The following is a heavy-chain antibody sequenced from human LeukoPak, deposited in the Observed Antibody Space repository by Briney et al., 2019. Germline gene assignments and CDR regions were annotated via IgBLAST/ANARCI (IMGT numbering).Heavy chain of an antibody. D-gene: IGHD6-6*01. CDR1: GGSISRYY. Sequence: NPSETLSLTCTVSGGSISRYYWSWIRQPPGKGLEWIGYKDYSGSTNYNRSLKSRVTISVDTSKNQFSLKLSSVTAADTAVYYCAKDRYSSSSGYFDYWGQGTLVTVSS. CDR2: KDYSGST. CDR3: AKDRYSSSSGYFDY. V-gene: IGHV4-59*01. J-gene: IGHJ4*02.